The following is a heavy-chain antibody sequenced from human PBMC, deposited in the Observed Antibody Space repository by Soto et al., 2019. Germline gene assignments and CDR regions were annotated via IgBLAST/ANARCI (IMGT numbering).Heavy chain of an antibody. J-gene: IGHJ6*02. D-gene: IGHD2-2*01. CDR1: GGTFSSYA. CDR3: ARDLYVVIPAATTYYYYYGMDV. CDR2: IIPIFGTA. V-gene: IGHV1-69*13. Sequence: SVKVSCKASGGTFSSYAISWVRQAPGQGLEWMGGIIPIFGTANYAQKFQGRVTITADESTSTAYMELSSLRSEDTAVYYCARDLYVVIPAATTYYYYYGMDVWGQGTTVTVSS.